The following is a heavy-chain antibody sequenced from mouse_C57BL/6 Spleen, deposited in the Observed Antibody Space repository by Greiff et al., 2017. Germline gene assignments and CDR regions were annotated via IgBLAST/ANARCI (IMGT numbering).Heavy chain of an antibody. Sequence: EVKLMESGGGLVKPGGSLKLSCAASGFTFSSYTMSWVRQTPEKRLEWVATISGGGGNTYYPDSVKGRFTISRDNAKNTLYLQMSSLRSEDTALYYCARHGEDYYGSSAWFAYWGQGTLVTVSA. CDR1: GFTFSSYT. V-gene: IGHV5-9*01. D-gene: IGHD1-1*01. CDR2: ISGGGGNT. J-gene: IGHJ3*01. CDR3: ARHGEDYYGSSAWFAY.